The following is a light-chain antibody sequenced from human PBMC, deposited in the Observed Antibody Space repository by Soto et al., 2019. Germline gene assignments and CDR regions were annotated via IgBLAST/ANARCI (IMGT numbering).Light chain of an antibody. J-gene: IGKJ1*01. CDR3: QQYDTYSRT. Sequence: DIQMTQSPSSLSASVGDRVTITCRASQGIRDALGWYQQKPGKAPKRLIYAASSLQSGVPSRFSGSGSGTEFTLTISSLQPDDFATFYCQQYDTYSRTFGQGTKVEVK. CDR1: QGIRDA. V-gene: IGKV1-17*01. CDR2: AAS.